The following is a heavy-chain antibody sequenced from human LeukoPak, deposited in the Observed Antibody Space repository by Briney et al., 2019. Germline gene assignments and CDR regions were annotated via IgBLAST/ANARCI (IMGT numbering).Heavy chain of an antibody. CDR2: LYHSGTI. Sequence: SETLSLTCTVSGDSLRTTTYYWNWIRQPPGKGLEWIGGLYHSGTIYYNPSLKSRVTISADKSKNHFSLKLTSVTAAYTAVYYCARDRELAALDPRGQGTLVIVSS. J-gene: IGHJ5*02. V-gene: IGHV4-39*07. CDR3: ARDRELAALDP. CDR1: GDSLRTTTYY. D-gene: IGHD1-26*01.